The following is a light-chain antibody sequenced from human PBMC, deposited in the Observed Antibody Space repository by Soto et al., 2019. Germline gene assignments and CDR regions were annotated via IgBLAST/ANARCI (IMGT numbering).Light chain of an antibody. J-gene: IGKJ4*01. CDR2: EVS. CDR1: RSLLFSDGKTF. CDR3: MQGTHWPLT. Sequence: VVLTQSPLSLTVTLGQPASVSCRSSRSLLFSDGKTFLTWFHQRPGQAPRRLIYEVSNRDSGVPDRFSGSGSGTDFTLKISRVEAEDVGLYYCMQGTHWPLTVGGGTKVDIK. V-gene: IGKV2-30*01.